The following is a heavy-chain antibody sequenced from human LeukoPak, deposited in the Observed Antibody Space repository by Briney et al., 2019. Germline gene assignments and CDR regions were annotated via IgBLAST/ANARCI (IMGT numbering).Heavy chain of an antibody. CDR2: IYYSGST. CDR3: ARRGYCSSTSCYEYWFNP. D-gene: IGHD2-2*01. V-gene: IGHV4-39*01. Sequence: SETLSLTCTVSGGSISSSSYYWGWIRQPPGKGLEWIGIIYYSGSTYYNPSLKSRLTISVDTSKNQFSLKLSSVTATDAAVYYCARRGYCSSTSCYEYWFNPWGQGTLVTVSS. CDR1: GGSISSSSYY. J-gene: IGHJ5*02.